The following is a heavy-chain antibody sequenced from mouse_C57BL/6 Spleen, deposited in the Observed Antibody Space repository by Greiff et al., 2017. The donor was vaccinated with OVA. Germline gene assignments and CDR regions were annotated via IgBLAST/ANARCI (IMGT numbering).Heavy chain of an antibody. J-gene: IGHJ4*01. CDR2: ISYDGSN. Sequence: EVQLQQSGPGLVKPSQSLSLTCSVTGYSITSGYYWNWIRQFPGNKLEWMGYISYDGSNNYNPSLKNRISITRDTSKNQFFLKLNSVTTEDTATYYCAREGTGPYYYAMDYWGQGTSVTVSS. V-gene: IGHV3-6*01. CDR3: AREGTGPYYYAMDY. CDR1: GYSITSGYY. D-gene: IGHD4-1*01.